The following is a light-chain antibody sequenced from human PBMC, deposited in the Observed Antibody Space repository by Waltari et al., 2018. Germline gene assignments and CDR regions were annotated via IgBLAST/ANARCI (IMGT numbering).Light chain of an antibody. CDR3: QKYDRLPAT. CDR1: QSVSRF. V-gene: IGKV3-20*01. J-gene: IGKJ1*01. CDR2: VAS. Sequence: EIVLTQSPGTLSLSPGERGTLSCRASQSVSRFLAWYQQKPGQAPRLLIYVASTRATGLPDRFSGSGSGTDFSLTISRLEPEDFAVYYCQKYDRLPATFGQGTKVEIK.